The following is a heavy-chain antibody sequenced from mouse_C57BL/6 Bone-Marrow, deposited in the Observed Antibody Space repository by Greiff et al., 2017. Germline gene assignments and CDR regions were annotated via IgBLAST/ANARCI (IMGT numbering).Heavy chain of an antibody. D-gene: IGHD2-4*01. CDR2: IDPEDGDT. CDR3: TSSSIYYNYDEAV. J-gene: IGHJ1*03. V-gene: IGHV14-1*01. CDR1: GFDIKDSC. Sequence: VQLQQSGAELVRPGASVKLSCTASGFDIKDSCMHWVKQRPEQGLEWIGRIDPEDGDTEYAPKFQGKATMTADTASNTAYLQLSSLTSEDTAVYDGTSSSIYYNYDEAVWGTGTTATVAA.